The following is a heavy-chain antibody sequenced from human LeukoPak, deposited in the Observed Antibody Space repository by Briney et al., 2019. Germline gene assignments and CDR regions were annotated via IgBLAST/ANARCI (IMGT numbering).Heavy chain of an antibody. V-gene: IGHV5-51*01. CDR3: ARPRTDYDSSGYYYDY. Sequence: GESLKISCKGSGDSFTTYWIGWVRQMPGKGLEWMGIIYPGDSDTRYSPSFQGQVTISADKSISTAYLQWSSLKASDTATYYCARPRTDYDSSGYYYDYWGQGTLVTVSS. J-gene: IGHJ4*02. D-gene: IGHD3-22*01. CDR2: IYPGDSDT. CDR1: GDSFTTYW.